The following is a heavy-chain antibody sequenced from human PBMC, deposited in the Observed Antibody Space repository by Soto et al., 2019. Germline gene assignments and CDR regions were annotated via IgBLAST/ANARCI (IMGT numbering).Heavy chain of an antibody. J-gene: IGHJ4*02. CDR1: GGSISSSSYY. CDR2: IYYSGST. V-gene: IGHV4-39*01. Sequence: QLQLQESGPGLVKPSETLSLTCTVSGGSISSSSYYWGWIRQPPGKGLEWIGSIYYSGSTYYNPSLKSRVTISVDTSKNQFSLKLSSVTAADTAVYYCARHTAQRGTQFDYWGQGTLVTVSS. CDR3: ARHTAQRGTQFDY. D-gene: IGHD5-18*01.